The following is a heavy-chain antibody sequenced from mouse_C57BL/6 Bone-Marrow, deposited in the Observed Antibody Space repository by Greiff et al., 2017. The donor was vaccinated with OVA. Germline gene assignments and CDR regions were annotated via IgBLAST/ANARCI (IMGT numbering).Heavy chain of an antibody. CDR3: ARGFDY. V-gene: IGHV1-47*01. CDR2: FHPYNDDT. CDR1: GYTFTSYW. Sequence: QVQLQQPGAELVKPGASVKLSCKASGYTFTSYWMHWVKQRPGQGLEWIGNFHPYNDDTKYNEKFKGKATLTVEKSSSTVYLELSRLTSDDSAVYYCARGFDYWGQGTTLTVSS. J-gene: IGHJ2*01.